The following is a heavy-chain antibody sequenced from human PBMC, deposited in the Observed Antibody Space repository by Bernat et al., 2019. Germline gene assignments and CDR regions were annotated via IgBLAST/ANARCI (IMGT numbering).Heavy chain of an antibody. CDR1: GFTFSGDW. D-gene: IGHD5-12*01. CDR2: INGDGTIT. Sequence: EVKLVESGGGLIQPGGSLRLSCAASGFTFSGDWMHWVRQVPGKGLVWVSRINGDGTITDYADSVKGRFTISRDNAKNTLYLQMNSLRVEDTAVYYCVRSGSRAAGFFDYWGPGSLVTVSS. J-gene: IGHJ4*02. CDR3: VRSGSRAAGFFDY. V-gene: IGHV3-74*01.